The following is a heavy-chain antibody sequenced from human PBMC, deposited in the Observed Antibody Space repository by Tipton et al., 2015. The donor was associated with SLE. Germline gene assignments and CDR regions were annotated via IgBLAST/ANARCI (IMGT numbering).Heavy chain of an antibody. Sequence: TLSLTCAVYGGSFSGYYWSWIRQPPGKGLEWIGEINHSGSTICNPSLVSRVTISVDTSKNQFSLKLSSVTAADTAVYYCARDAGGAPLCDWGQGTLVTVSS. CDR2: INHSGST. V-gene: IGHV4-34*01. D-gene: IGHD4/OR15-4a*01. CDR3: ARDAGGAPLCD. J-gene: IGHJ4*02. CDR1: GGSFSGYY.